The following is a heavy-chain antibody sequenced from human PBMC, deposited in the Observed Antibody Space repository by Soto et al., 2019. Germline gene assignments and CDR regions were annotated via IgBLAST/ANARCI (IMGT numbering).Heavy chain of an antibody. Sequence: EVQLVESGGGLVQPGGSLRLSCAASGFTFSSYWMSWVRQAPGKGLEWVANIKQDGSEKYYVDSVKGRFTISRDNAKNSLYLQMNSLRAEDTAVYYCVTRRVKQWLVRAAYFQHWGQGTLVTVSS. CDR2: IKQDGSEK. D-gene: IGHD6-19*01. CDR3: VTRRVKQWLVRAAYFQH. CDR1: GFTFSSYW. J-gene: IGHJ1*01. V-gene: IGHV3-7*05.